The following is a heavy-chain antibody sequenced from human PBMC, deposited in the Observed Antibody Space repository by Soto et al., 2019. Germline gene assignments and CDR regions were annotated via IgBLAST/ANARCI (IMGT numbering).Heavy chain of an antibody. D-gene: IGHD6-13*01. Sequence: PGGSLILSCAASGFTFSSYGMHWVRQAPGKGLEWVAVISYDGSNKYYADSFQGQVTMSADKSISTAYLQWSSLKASDTAMYYCARRGTSWHTVVYWGQGTLVTVSS. CDR1: GFTFSSYG. J-gene: IGHJ4*02. V-gene: IGHV3-30*03. CDR3: ARRGTSWHTVVY. CDR2: ISYDGSNK.